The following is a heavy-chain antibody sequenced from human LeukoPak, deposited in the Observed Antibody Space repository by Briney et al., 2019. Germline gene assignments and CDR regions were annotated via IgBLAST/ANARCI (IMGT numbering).Heavy chain of an antibody. J-gene: IGHJ3*02. CDR1: AGTFSSYA. CDR3: ARTWSRRAPFDAFDI. CDR2: IIPIFGTA. Sequence: ASVKVSCKASAGTFSSYAISWVRQAPGQGLEWMGGIIPIFGTANYAQKFQGRVTITADESTSTAYMELSSLRSGDTAVYYCARTWSRRAPFDAFDIWGQGTMVTVSS. D-gene: IGHD1-1*01. V-gene: IGHV1-69*01.